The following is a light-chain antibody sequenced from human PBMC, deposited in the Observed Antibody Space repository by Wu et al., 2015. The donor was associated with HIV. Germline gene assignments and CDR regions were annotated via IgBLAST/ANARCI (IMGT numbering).Light chain of an antibody. J-gene: IGKJ4*01. CDR3: QQYVDRRLT. CDR1: QSISNS. V-gene: IGKV3-15*01. CDR2: GAF. Sequence: VMTQSPATVSVSPGERVTLFCRASQSISNSLAWYQQKPGQSPRLLVYGAFTTATGVPARFSGSGSATDFTLTITRLQPEDVGLYFCQQYVDRRLTFGGGTKGGDQ.